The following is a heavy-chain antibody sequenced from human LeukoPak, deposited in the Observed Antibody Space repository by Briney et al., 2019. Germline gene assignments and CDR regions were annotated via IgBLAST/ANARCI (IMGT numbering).Heavy chain of an antibody. Sequence: SETLSLTCAVYGGSFSGYYWSWIRQPPGKGWEWFGEFNHSGSTNYNPSLKSRVTISVDTSKNQFSLKLSSVTAADTAVYYCARGGLGMRLSVWDYYYYGMDVWGQGTTVTVSS. V-gene: IGHV4-34*01. CDR2: FNHSGST. CDR1: GGSFSGYY. J-gene: IGHJ6*02. D-gene: IGHD6-19*01. CDR3: ARGGLGMRLSVWDYYYYGMDV.